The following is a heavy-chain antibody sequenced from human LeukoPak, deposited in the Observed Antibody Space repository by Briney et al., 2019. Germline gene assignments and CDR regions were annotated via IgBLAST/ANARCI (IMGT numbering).Heavy chain of an antibody. CDR2: INSDGSST. J-gene: IGHJ4*02. CDR1: GFTFSSYW. Sequence: GGSLRLSCSASGFTFSSYWMHWVRQAPGKGLLWVSRINSDGSSTSYADSVKGRFTISRDNAKNTLYLQMNSLRAEDTAVYYCARRIAAAAAPYYFDYWGQGTLVTVSS. V-gene: IGHV3-74*01. CDR3: ARRIAAAAAPYYFDY. D-gene: IGHD6-13*01.